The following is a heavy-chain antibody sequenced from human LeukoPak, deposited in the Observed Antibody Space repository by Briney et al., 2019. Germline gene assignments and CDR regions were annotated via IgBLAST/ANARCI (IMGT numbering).Heavy chain of an antibody. J-gene: IGHJ4*02. Sequence: PGASVKVSCKASGYTFTSYDINWVRQATGQGLEWMGWMNPNSGNTGYAQKFQGRVTMTRNTSISTAYMELSSPRSEDTAVYYCARAGYCSGGSCYRVYYFDYWGQGTLVTVSS. V-gene: IGHV1-8*01. CDR1: GYTFTSYD. D-gene: IGHD2-15*01. CDR3: ARAGYCSGGSCYRVYYFDY. CDR2: MNPNSGNT.